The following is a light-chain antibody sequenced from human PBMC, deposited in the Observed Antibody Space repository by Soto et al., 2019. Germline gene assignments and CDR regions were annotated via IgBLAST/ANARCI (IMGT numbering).Light chain of an antibody. CDR1: SSKLGAGFD. Sequence: QSVLTQPPSVSGAPGQRVTISCTGSSSKLGAGFDVHWYQHLPGTAPKLLIRNNSPRPSGVPDGFSGSKSDTAAALAISGLQAEDVADYYCQSHDSSLSGSVFGGGTKLTV. CDR2: NNS. V-gene: IGLV1-40*01. CDR3: QSHDSSLSGSV. J-gene: IGLJ2*01.